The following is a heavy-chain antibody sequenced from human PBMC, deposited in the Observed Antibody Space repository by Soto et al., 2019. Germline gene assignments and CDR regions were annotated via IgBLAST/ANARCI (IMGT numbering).Heavy chain of an antibody. Sequence: PGESLKISCDGSGYTFANYWVGWVRQMPGKGLEWMGIIYPGDSDTRYSPSFQGQVTISADKSINAAYLQWNSLKASDTAVYFCARSEYSTSSGLDFWGQGTLVTVSS. J-gene: IGHJ4*02. CDR3: ARSEYSTSSGLDF. CDR2: IYPGDSDT. V-gene: IGHV5-51*01. CDR1: GYTFANYW. D-gene: IGHD6-6*01.